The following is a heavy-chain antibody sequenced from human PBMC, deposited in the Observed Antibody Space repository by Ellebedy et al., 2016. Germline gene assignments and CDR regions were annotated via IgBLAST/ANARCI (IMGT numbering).Heavy chain of an antibody. CDR1: GFTFSTHW. CDR2: ISYDGSKT. D-gene: IGHD6-19*01. Sequence: GESLKISCRGSGFTFSTHWMHWVRQAPGKGLEWVTLISYDGSKTYYADSVKGRFTISRDNSKNTLYLQMNSLRAEDTAVYYCAREENSGWDWVGKYWGQGTLVTVSS. J-gene: IGHJ4*02. V-gene: IGHV3-30-3*01. CDR3: AREENSGWDWVGKY.